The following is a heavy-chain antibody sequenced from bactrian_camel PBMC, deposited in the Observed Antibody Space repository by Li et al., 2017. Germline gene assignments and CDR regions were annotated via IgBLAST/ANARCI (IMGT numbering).Heavy chain of an antibody. CDR2: ISGSGPTT. CDR1: GFLFSSYA. D-gene: IGHD1*01. Sequence: QLVESGGGLVQPGWSLRLSCAASGFLFSSYAMHWVRQAPGKGLEWVSAISGSGPTTGYADSVKGRFTISRDSAKNTVYLQMNSLKPEDTAVYYCAAEISPRGVPDFGYWGQGTQVTVS. V-gene: IGHV3S25*01. CDR3: AAEISPRGVPDFGY. J-gene: IGHJ6*01.